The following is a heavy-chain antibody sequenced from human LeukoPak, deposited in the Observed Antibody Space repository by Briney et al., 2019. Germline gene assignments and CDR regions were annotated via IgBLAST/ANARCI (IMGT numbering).Heavy chain of an antibody. J-gene: IGHJ4*02. CDR3: ARDLGISVGGTFDY. Sequence: EASVKVSCKASEYTFTDKYMHWVRQAPGQGPEWMGWINPNNGATKFAQKFQGRVSMTRATSISTAHMELSRLRSDDTAIYYCARDLGISVGGTFDYWGQGTVVTVSS. V-gene: IGHV1-2*02. CDR1: EYTFTDKY. D-gene: IGHD6-19*01. CDR2: INPNNGAT.